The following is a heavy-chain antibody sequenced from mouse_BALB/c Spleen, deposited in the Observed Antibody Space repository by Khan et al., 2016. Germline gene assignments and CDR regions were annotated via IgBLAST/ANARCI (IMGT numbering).Heavy chain of an antibody. CDR2: INPDSYTI. Sequence: EVQLQESGGGLVHPGGSLKLSCAAAGFDFSRYWMSWVRQAPGKGLGWIGEINPDSYTINYTPSLKDKFIISRDNAKNTLYLQMSKVRSEDTALSYCARAGYYGYLAYWGQGTLVTVSA. V-gene: IGHV4-1*02. D-gene: IGHD1-1*01. J-gene: IGHJ3*01. CDR3: ARAGYYGYLAY. CDR1: GFDFSRYW.